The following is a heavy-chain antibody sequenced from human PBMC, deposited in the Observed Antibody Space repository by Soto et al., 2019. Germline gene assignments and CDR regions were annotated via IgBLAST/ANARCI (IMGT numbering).Heavy chain of an antibody. Sequence: SVKVSCKASGFTFTSSAVQWVRQARGQRLEWIGWIVVGSGNTNYAQKFQERVTITREMSTSTAYMELSSLRSEDTAVYYCAAGARRGYYEFDPWGQGTLVTVSS. CDR3: AAGARRGYYEFDP. D-gene: IGHD3-22*01. V-gene: IGHV1-58*01. J-gene: IGHJ5*02. CDR1: GFTFTSSA. CDR2: IVVGSGNT.